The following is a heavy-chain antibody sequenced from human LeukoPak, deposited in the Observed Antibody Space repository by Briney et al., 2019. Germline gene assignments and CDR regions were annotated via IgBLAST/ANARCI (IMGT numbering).Heavy chain of an antibody. V-gene: IGHV4-34*01. CDR1: GFAFSNAW. J-gene: IGHJ6*02. CDR3: ARGPFAPDV. CDR2: VNYSGIT. Sequence: GSLRLSCAASGFAFSNAWMSWIRQPPGKGLEWIGDVNYSGITNYNPSLKSRVTISLDTSKNQFSLKVTSVTAADTAVYYCARGPFAPDVWGQGTTVTVSS.